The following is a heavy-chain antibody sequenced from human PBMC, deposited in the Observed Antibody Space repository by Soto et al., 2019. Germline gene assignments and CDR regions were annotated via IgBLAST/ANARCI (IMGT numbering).Heavy chain of an antibody. D-gene: IGHD1-7*01. V-gene: IGHV3-23*01. J-gene: IGHJ6*02. CDR2: ISASGDST. CDR1: GFIFHTYA. Sequence: LRLSCVASGFIFHTYAMNWVRQAPGKGLEWVSAISASGDSTFYADSLRGRFTISRDNSKDTLYLQMNSLTAEDTALYYCSKGTGTTRLYSMDVWGQGTTVTVSS. CDR3: SKGTGTTRLYSMDV.